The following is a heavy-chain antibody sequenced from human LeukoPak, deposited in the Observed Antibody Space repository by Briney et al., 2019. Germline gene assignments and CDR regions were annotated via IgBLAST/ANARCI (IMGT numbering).Heavy chain of an antibody. CDR3: ARRIQGMAPYYFDY. V-gene: IGHV3-74*01. Sequence: GGSLRLSCTASGFTFSSYWMHWVRQAPGKGLVWVSRTNGDGGSTSYADSVKGRFTISRDNAKNTLYLQMNSLRAEDTAVYYCARRIQGMAPYYFDYWGQGTLVTVSS. CDR2: TNGDGGST. D-gene: IGHD5-24*01. J-gene: IGHJ4*02. CDR1: GFTFSSYW.